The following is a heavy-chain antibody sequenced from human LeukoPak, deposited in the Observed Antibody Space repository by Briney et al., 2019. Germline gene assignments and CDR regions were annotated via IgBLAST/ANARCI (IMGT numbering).Heavy chain of an antibody. J-gene: IGHJ6*04. V-gene: IGHV4-61*02. CDR3: ARVQGYCSSTSCYAGMDV. D-gene: IGHD2-2*01. CDR1: GGSISSGSYY. CDR2: IYTSGST. Sequence: SETLSLTCTVSGGSISSGSYYWSWIRQPAGKGLEWIGRIYTSGSTNYNPSLKSRVTMSVDTSKNQFSLKLSSVTAADTAVYYCARVQGYCSSTSCYAGMDVWGKGTTVTVSS.